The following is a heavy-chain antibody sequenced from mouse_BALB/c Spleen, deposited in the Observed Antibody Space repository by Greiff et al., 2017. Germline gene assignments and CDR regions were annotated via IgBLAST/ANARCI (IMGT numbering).Heavy chain of an antibody. Sequence: EVQVVESGGGLVQPGGSLKLSCAASGFTFSSYTMSWVRQTPEKRLEWVAYISNGGGSTYYPDTVKGRFSISRDNAKNTLYLQMSSLKSEDTAMYYCARHECYEGFAYWGQGTLVTVSA. J-gene: IGHJ3*01. V-gene: IGHV5-12-2*01. CDR3: ARHECYEGFAY. D-gene: IGHD2-12*01. CDR2: ISNGGGST. CDR1: GFTFSSYT.